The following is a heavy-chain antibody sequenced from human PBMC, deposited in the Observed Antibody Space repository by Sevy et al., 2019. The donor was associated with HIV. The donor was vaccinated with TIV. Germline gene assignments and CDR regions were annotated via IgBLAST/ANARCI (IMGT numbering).Heavy chain of an antibody. CDR2: IKEDGSDK. J-gene: IGHJ6*04. Sequence: GGSLRLSCAGSGFTFSSYWMNWVRQAPGKGLEWVANIKEDGSDKYYVDSVKGRFTISRDNAQNSLYLEMNSLRAEDTAVYYCARWDVWGKGTTVTVSS. CDR3: ARWDV. V-gene: IGHV3-7*01. CDR1: GFTFSSYW.